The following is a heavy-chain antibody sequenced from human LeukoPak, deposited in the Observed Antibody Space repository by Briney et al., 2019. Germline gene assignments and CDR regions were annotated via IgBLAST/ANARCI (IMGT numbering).Heavy chain of an antibody. V-gene: IGHV4-30-2*01. J-gene: IGHJ4*02. Sequence: SETLSLTCTVSGGSISSGGYYWSWIRQPPGKGLEWIGYIYHSGSTYYNPSLKSRVTISVDTSKNQLSLKLTSVTAAGTAVYYCARWDDSAWAFGNWGPGTLVTVSS. CDR3: ARWDDSAWAFGN. D-gene: IGHD6-19*01. CDR1: GGSISSGGYY. CDR2: IYHSGST.